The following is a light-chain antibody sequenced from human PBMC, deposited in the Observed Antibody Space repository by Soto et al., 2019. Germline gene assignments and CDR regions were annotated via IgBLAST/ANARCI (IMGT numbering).Light chain of an antibody. J-gene: IGKJ5*01. Sequence: EIVLTQSPGTLSLSPGERATLPCRASQSVKSSYLAWYQHKPGQAPRLLIYGTSSRATGIPDRFSGSGSGTDFTLTISSLEPEDFAVHYCQQRSNWITFGQGTRLEIK. V-gene: IGKV3D-20*02. CDR3: QQRSNWIT. CDR1: QSVKSSY. CDR2: GTS.